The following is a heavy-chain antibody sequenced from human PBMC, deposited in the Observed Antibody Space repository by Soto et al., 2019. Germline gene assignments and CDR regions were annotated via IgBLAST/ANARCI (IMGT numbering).Heavy chain of an antibody. CDR3: ARRDGYSYGYYFVY. Sequence: GASVKGPCKASGYTFTDYYMHWVRQAPGQGLEWMGWINPNSGGTNYAQKFQGWVTMTRDTSISTAYMELSRLRSDDTAVYYCARRDGYSYGYYFVYWGQGTLVTVSS. D-gene: IGHD5-18*01. CDR2: INPNSGGT. V-gene: IGHV1-2*04. J-gene: IGHJ4*02. CDR1: GYTFTDYY.